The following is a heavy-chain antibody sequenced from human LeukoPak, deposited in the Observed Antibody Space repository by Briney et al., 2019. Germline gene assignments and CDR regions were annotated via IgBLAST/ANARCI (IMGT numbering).Heavy chain of an antibody. J-gene: IGHJ5*02. CDR2: IYHSGST. CDR1: GGSISSGGYS. Sequence: SQTLSLTCAVSGGSISSGGYSWRWIRQPPGKGLEWIGYIYHSGSTYYNPSLKSRVTISVDRSKNQFSLKLSSVTAADTAVYYCARAPHYDFWLDPWGQGTLVTVSS. V-gene: IGHV4-30-2*01. CDR3: ARAPHYDFWLDP. D-gene: IGHD3-3*01.